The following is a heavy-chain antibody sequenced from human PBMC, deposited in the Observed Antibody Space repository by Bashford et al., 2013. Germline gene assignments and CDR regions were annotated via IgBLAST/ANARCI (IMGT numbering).Heavy chain of an antibody. J-gene: IGHJ4*02. D-gene: IGHD3-10*01. CDR3: AGGYGSGPFDY. CDR1: GSFSGYY. V-gene: IGHV4-34*01. CDR2: MNHSGTT. Sequence: SETPVPHLQCLCGSFSGYYWSWIRQPPGKGLEWIGEMNHSGTTNYNPSLRSRVTISVDTSKNQFSLKLSSVTAADTAVYYCAGGYGSGPFDYWGQGTLVTVSS.